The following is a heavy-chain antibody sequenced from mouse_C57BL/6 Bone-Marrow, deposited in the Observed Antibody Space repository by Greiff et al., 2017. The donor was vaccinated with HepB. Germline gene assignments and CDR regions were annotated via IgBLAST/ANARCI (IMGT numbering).Heavy chain of an antibody. CDR1: EYEFPSHD. V-gene: IGHV5-2*01. D-gene: IGHD1-1*01. J-gene: IGHJ1*03. CDR2: INSDGGST. CDR3: ARRGYGSSDVHLDV. Sequence: EVHLVESGGGLVQPGESLKLSCESNEYEFPSHDMSWVRKTPEKRLELVAAINSDGGSTYYPDTMERRFIISRDNTKETLYLQMSSLGSEDTALFYCARRGYGSSDVHLDVWGTGTTVTVSS.